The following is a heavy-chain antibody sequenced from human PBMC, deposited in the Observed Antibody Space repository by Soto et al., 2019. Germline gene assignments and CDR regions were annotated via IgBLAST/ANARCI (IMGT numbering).Heavy chain of an antibody. CDR1: GYTFTNYD. D-gene: IGHD3-10*01. CDR2: MNPDSENT. CDR3: TRAQFEFGSYFGLDV. Sequence: QVHLVQSGAEVKQPGASVRVSCKASGYTFTNYDITWVRQATGQGLEWMGWMNPDSENTVSPQKFQGRVTMTVNTSINAAYMELTSLRSEDTAVYYCTRAQFEFGSYFGLDVWGQGTTVTVSS. V-gene: IGHV1-8*01. J-gene: IGHJ6*02.